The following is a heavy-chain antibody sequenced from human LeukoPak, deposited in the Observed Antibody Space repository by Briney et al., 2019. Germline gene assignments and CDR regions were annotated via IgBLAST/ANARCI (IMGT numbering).Heavy chain of an antibody. J-gene: IGHJ4*02. Sequence: PGRSLRLSCAASGFTFGDYAMTWVRQAPGKGPEWVGFIASETYGGTAEYAASVKGRFTISRDDSKSIAYLQMNSLKTEDTAVYYCTRDQTPYYWGQGTLVTVSS. CDR2: IASETYGGTA. CDR3: TRDQTPYY. V-gene: IGHV3-49*04. CDR1: GFTFGDYA.